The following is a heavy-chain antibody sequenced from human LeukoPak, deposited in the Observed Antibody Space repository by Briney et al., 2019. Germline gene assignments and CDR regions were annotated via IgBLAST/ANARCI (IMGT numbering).Heavy chain of an antibody. D-gene: IGHD3-16*02. J-gene: IGHJ4*02. V-gene: IGHV4-4*07. CDR2: IYSSGST. Sequence: SETLSLTCTVSGGSFSSYYWSWIRQPAGKGLEWIGRIYSSGSTNYNPSLKSRVTMSVDTSKNQFSLKLSSVTAADTAVYYCAKSRLSYSYGLDYWGQGTLVTVSS. CDR1: GGSFSSYY. CDR3: AKSRLSYSYGLDY.